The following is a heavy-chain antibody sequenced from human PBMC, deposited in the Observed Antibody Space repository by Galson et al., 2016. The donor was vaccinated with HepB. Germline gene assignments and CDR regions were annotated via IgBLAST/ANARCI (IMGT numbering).Heavy chain of an antibody. CDR2: IYYSGDT. Sequence: SETLSLTCAVSGYSITSNWWGWIRQPPGKGLEWIGYIYYSGDTYYNPSLNSRVTLSVDTSKNPFSLVMRSVTAFDTAVYYCARIGHCTPASCSGAIDIWGQGTIVTVSS. D-gene: IGHD2-2*01. CDR1: GYSITSNW. CDR3: ARIGHCTPASCSGAIDI. J-gene: IGHJ3*02. V-gene: IGHV4-28*01.